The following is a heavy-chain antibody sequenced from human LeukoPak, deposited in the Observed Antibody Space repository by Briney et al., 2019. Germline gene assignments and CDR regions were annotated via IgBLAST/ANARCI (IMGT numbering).Heavy chain of an antibody. J-gene: IGHJ6*03. CDR3: ARGRVRYCSGGSCYSAYYYMDV. D-gene: IGHD2-15*01. V-gene: IGHV4-34*01. CDR2: INHSGST. Sequence: SETLSLTCAAYGGSFSGYYWSWIRQPPGKGLEWIGEINHSGSTNYNPSLKSRVTISVDTSKNQFSLKLSSVTAADTAVYYCARGRVRYCSGGSCYSAYYYMDVWGKGTTVTVSS. CDR1: GGSFSGYY.